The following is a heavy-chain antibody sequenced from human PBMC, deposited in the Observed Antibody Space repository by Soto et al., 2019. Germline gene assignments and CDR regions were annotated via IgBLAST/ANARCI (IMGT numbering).Heavy chain of an antibody. J-gene: IGHJ1*01. CDR1: GFSLSTTGVG. CDR3: AHYTYCSGYKCDADYFHH. V-gene: IGHV2-5*02. D-gene: IGHD2-15*01. CDR2: IYWDDDK. Sequence: SGPTLVNPTQTLTLTCTFSGFSLSTTGVGVGWIRQPPGKALEWLALIYWDDDKRYSPSLRSRLTVTKDTSKNQVVLTMTNMDPVDTATYYCAHYTYCSGYKCDADYFHHWGQGTQVTVS.